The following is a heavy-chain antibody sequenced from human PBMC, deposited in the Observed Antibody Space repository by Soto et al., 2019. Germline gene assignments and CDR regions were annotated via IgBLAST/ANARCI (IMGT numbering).Heavy chain of an antibody. J-gene: IGHJ4*02. CDR2: FSGSGGST. D-gene: IGHD3-16*01. V-gene: IGHV3-23*01. CDR3: AKDGSYYVFDY. Sequence: GGSLRLSCAASGFTFSTYAMSWVRQAPGKGLEWVSSFSGSGGSTYYADSVKGRFTISRDNSKNTLYLRMDSLRAEDTAVYYCAKDGSYYVFDYWGQGTLVTVSS. CDR1: GFTFSTYA.